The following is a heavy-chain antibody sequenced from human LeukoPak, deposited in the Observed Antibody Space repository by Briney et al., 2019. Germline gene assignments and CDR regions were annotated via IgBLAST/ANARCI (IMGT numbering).Heavy chain of an antibody. J-gene: IGHJ4*02. V-gene: IGHV3-23*01. CDR3: AKADSYYDFWSGYNY. CDR2: ISGSGDNT. Sequence: GGSLRLSCAASGFTFSSYAMSWVRQAPGKGLEWVSGISGSGDNTYYADSVKGRFTISRDNSKNTLYLQMNSLRAEDTAVYYCAKADSYYDFWSGYNYWGQGTLVTVSS. D-gene: IGHD3-3*01. CDR1: GFTFSSYA.